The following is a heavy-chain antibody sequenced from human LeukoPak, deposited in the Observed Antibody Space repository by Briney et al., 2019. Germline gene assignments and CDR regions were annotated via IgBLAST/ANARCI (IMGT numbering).Heavy chain of an antibody. J-gene: IGHJ4*02. CDR1: GGSISSGSYY. D-gene: IGHD3-10*01. CDR2: IYTSGST. V-gene: IGHV4-61*02. CDR3: ASSLGGSGSYNY. Sequence: SQTLSLTCTVSGGSISSGSYYWSWIRQPAGKGLEWIGRIYTSGSTYYNPSLKSRVTISVDTSKNQFSLKLSSVTAADTAVYYCASSLGGSGSYNYWGQGTLVTVSS.